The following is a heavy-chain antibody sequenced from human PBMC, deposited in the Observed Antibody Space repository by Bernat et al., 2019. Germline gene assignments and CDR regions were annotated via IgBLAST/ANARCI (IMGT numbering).Heavy chain of an antibody. CDR3: ARDLTYYYGSGSYYNPYHAFDI. CDR1: GGSISSGGYY. V-gene: IGHV4-31*03. J-gene: IGHJ3*02. D-gene: IGHD3-10*01. CDR2: IYYSGST. Sequence: QVQLQEAGPGLVKPSQTLSLTCTVSGGSISSGGYYWSWIRQHPGKGLEWIGYIYYSGSTYYNPSLKSRVTISVDTAKNQFSLKLSSVTAADTAVYYCARDLTYYYGSGSYYNPYHAFDIWGQGTMVTVSS.